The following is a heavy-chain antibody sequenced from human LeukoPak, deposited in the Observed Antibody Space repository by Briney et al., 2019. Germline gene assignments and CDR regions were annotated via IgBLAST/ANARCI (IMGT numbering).Heavy chain of an antibody. D-gene: IGHD3-3*01. V-gene: IGHV1-18*01. Sequence: ASVKVSCKASGYTFTNYGISWVRQAPGQGLEWMGWICIYNCNTDYAQKLRGRVTMTTDTSTSTAYMELRSLRSDDTAVYYCARITYDFWSGYYMPDDPWGQGTLVTVSS. J-gene: IGHJ5*02. CDR2: ICIYNCNT. CDR1: GYTFTNYG. CDR3: ARITYDFWSGYYMPDDP.